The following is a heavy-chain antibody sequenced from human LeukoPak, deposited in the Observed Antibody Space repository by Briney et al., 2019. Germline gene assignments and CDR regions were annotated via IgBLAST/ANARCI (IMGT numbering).Heavy chain of an antibody. CDR3: ARLYGGNSYLDY. V-gene: IGHV4-39*01. CDR1: GGSISSSSYY. D-gene: IGHD4-23*01. Sequence: PSETLSLTCTVSGGSISSSSYYWGWIRQPPGKGLEWIGSIYYSGSTYYNPSLKSRVTISVDMSKNQFSLKLSSVTAADTAVYYCARLYGGNSYLDYWGQGTLVTVSS. CDR2: IYYSGST. J-gene: IGHJ4*02.